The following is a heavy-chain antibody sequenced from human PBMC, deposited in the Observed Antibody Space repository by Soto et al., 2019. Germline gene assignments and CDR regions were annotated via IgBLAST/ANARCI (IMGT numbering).Heavy chain of an antibody. D-gene: IGHD2-15*01. CDR1: GFTFSSFA. J-gene: IGHJ4*02. CDR2: ISSDVVNN. Sequence: QVQLVESGGGVVQPGRSLRLSCAASGFTFSSFAMHWVRQAPGKGLEWLAVISSDVVNNYYAKSVKGRFTISRDNTKNTPDLQMNSQKHEDTAVYYGARGGAWTPEGLGYWGQGNLVTVSS. V-gene: IGHV3-30-3*01. CDR3: ARGGAWTPEGLGY.